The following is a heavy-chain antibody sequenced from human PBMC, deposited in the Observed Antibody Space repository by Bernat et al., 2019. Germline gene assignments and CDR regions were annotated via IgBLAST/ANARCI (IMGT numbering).Heavy chain of an antibody. V-gene: IGHV3-7*03. CDR2: INQDESEK. CDR3: AKGAGDYVNYFDY. Sequence: DVQVVESGGGLVQPGGSLRLSCAASGFTFSNYWMSWVRQAPGKGLEWVANINQDESEKYYVDSVKGRFTISRDNAKNSLYLQMNSLRAEDTAVYYCAKGAGDYVNYFDYWGQGTLVTVSS. CDR1: GFTFSNYW. J-gene: IGHJ4*02. D-gene: IGHD4-17*01.